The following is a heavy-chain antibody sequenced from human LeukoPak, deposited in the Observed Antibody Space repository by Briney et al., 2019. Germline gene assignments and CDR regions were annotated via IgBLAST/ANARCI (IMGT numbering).Heavy chain of an antibody. CDR3: ARGAQSGGYSGPFDI. J-gene: IGHJ3*02. V-gene: IGHV4-39*01. D-gene: IGHD1-26*01. Sequence: SETLSLTCTVSGGSISSSSYDWGWIRQPPGKGLEWVGSIFYSGSTYYNPSLKSRLTISIDTSKNQFSLKLSSMTAADTAAYYCARGAQSGGYSGPFDIWGQGTMVTVSS. CDR1: GGSISSSSYD. CDR2: IFYSGST.